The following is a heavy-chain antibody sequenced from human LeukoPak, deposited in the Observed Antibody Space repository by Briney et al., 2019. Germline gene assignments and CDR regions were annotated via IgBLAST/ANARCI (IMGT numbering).Heavy chain of an antibody. CDR3: ARASTTVIRYNWFDP. CDR1: GFTFSSYG. CDR2: ISYDGSNK. J-gene: IGHJ5*02. V-gene: IGHV3-30*19. D-gene: IGHD4-23*01. Sequence: PGRSLRLSCAASGFTFSSYGMHWVRQAPGKGLEWVAVISYDGSNKYYADSVKGRFTISRDNSKNTLYLQMNSLRAEDTAVYYYARASTTVIRYNWFDPWGQGTLVTVSS.